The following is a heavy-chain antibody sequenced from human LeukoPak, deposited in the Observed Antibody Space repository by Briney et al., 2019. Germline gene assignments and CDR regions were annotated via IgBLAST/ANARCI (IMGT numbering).Heavy chain of an antibody. J-gene: IGHJ4*02. CDR2: ISTTGDT. V-gene: IGHV3-13*01. CDR1: GFTFSSYD. D-gene: IGHD3-16*01. Sequence: GGSLRLSCAASGFTFSSYDMHWVRQATGKGLEWVSVISTTGDTYYPGSVKGRFTISRDNAKNSLYLQMNSLRAEDTAVYYCARGRLGATYYFDYWGQGTLVTVSS. CDR3: ARGRLGATYYFDY.